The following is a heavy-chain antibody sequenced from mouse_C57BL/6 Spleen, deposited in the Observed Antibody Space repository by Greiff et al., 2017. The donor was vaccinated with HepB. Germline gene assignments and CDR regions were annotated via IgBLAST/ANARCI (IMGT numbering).Heavy chain of an antibody. V-gene: IGHV2-6*01. CDR2: IWGVGST. CDR1: GFSLTSYG. CDR3: ASAYGYDDGFAY. D-gene: IGHD2-2*01. Sequence: QVQLQQSGPGLVAPSQSLSITCTVSGFSLTSYGVDWVRQSPGKGLEWLGVIWGVGSTNYNSALKSRLSISKDNSKSQVFLKMNSLQTDDTAMYYCASAYGYDDGFAYWGQGTLVTVSA. J-gene: IGHJ3*01.